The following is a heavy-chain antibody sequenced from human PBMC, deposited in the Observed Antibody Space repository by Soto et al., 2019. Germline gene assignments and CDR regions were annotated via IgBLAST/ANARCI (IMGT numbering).Heavy chain of an antibody. CDR3: ARDLWGYCGTDCYPLDV. Sequence: SETLSLTCSVSGASISYYYYTWIRQTQGKGLEWIGYIYLGGSINYNPSFKSRVIISVDTSKNQFSVRLSSVTAADTAVYYCARDLWGYCGTDCYPLDVWGQGTAVTVSS. D-gene: IGHD2-21*02. J-gene: IGHJ6*02. CDR2: IYLGGSI. V-gene: IGHV4-59*01. CDR1: GASISYYY.